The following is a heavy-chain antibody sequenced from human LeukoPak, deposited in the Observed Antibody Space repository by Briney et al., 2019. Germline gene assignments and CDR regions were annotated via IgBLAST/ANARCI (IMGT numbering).Heavy chain of an antibody. J-gene: IGHJ4*02. V-gene: IGHV3-23*03. CDR3: AKDQPIDNPLYYFDY. D-gene: IGHD1-14*01. CDR1: GFTFSRSG. Sequence: GGSLRLSCAASGFTFSRSGMNWVRQAPGKGLEWVSLIYSDASGGSTYYADSVRGRFTISRDNSKNTLYLQMNSLRAEDTAVYYCAKDQPIDNPLYYFDYWGQGTLVTVSS. CDR2: IYSDASGGST.